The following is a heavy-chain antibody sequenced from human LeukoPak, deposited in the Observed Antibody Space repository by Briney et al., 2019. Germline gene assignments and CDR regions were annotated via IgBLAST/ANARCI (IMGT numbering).Heavy chain of an antibody. CDR1: GFTFSSYP. CDR2: ISYDGSNK. V-gene: IGHV3-30-3*01. Sequence: GSLRLSCSASGFTFSSYPMHWVCQVPGKGLDRLAVISYDGSNKYYADSVKGRFTISRDNSKNTVYLQMNSLRAEDTALYYCARDYYGSGSYGYFDYWGQGTLVTVSS. D-gene: IGHD3-10*01. CDR3: ARDYYGSGSYGYFDY. J-gene: IGHJ4*02.